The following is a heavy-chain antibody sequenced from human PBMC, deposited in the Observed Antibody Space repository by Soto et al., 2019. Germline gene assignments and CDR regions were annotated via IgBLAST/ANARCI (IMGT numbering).Heavy chain of an antibody. CDR2: ISSSGSYI. Sequence: GGSLRLSCAASGFTFSSYTMNWVRQAPGKGLEWVSSISSSGSYIHYADSVKGRFTISRDNAKNSLFLQMDSLRAEDTAVYYCARDVETSMDGLNYFDPWGQGTLVTVSS. CDR3: ARDVETSMDGLNYFDP. V-gene: IGHV3-21*01. CDR1: GFTFSSYT. J-gene: IGHJ5*02. D-gene: IGHD5-18*01.